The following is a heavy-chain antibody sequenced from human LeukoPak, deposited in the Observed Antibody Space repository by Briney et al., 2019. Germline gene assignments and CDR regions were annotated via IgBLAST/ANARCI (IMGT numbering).Heavy chain of an antibody. CDR2: IYYSGST. D-gene: IGHD3-10*01. CDR1: GGSISSSSYY. V-gene: IGHV4-39*07. J-gene: IGHJ4*02. Sequence: SETLSLTCTVSGGSISSSSYYWGWIRQPPGKGLEWIGSIYYSGSTYYNPSLKSRVTISVDTSKNQFSLKLSSVTAADTAVYYCARARLWFGELSDYWGQGTLVTVSS. CDR3: ARARLWFGELSDY.